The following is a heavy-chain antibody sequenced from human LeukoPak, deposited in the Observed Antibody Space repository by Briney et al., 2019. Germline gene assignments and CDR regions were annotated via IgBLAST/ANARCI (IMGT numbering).Heavy chain of an antibody. CDR2: VYFSGIT. Sequence: PSETLSLTCTVSNGSISSSAYYWGWVRQSPGKGLQWIGSVYFSGITYYNESLKSRLTISVDKSNNQFSLKVRSVTAADTAVYYCARGIEETYYYDSRQIRAGYYYYMDVWGKGTTVTISS. V-gene: IGHV4-39*07. CDR3: ARGIEETYYYDSRQIRAGYYYYMDV. J-gene: IGHJ6*03. D-gene: IGHD3-22*01. CDR1: NGSISSSAYY.